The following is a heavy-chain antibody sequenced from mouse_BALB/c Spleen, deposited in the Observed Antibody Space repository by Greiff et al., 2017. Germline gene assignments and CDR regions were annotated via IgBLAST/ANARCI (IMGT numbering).Heavy chain of an antibody. Sequence: EVNVVESGPELVKPGASVKISCKASGYSFTGYFMNWVKQSHGKSLEWIGRINPYNGDTFYNQKFKGKATLTVDKSSSTAHMELLSLTSEDSAVYYCGRGGLYGSSFYAMDYWGQGTSVTVSS. CDR1: GYSFTGYF. CDR2: INPYNGDT. J-gene: IGHJ4*01. CDR3: GRGGLYGSSFYAMDY. D-gene: IGHD1-1*01. V-gene: IGHV1-37*01.